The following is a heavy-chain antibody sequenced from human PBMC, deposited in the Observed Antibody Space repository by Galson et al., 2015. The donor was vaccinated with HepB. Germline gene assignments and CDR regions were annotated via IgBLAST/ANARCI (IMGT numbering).Heavy chain of an antibody. J-gene: IGHJ4*02. Sequence: SLRLSCAASGFTFNIYGMHWVRQAPGRGLDCVAGIWPDGSQKYYADSVQGRFAISRDNSKNTLYLQMNSLRAEDTAIYYCARDVSGSFDYWGQGTLVTVSS. CDR1: GFTFNIYG. CDR2: IWPDGSQK. CDR3: ARDVSGSFDY. V-gene: IGHV3-33*01. D-gene: IGHD1-26*01.